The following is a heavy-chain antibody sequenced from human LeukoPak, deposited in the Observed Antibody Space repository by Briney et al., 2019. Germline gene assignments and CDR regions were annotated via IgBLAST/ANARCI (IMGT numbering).Heavy chain of an antibody. CDR2: IYHSGST. Sequence: SQTLSLTCAVSGGSISSGGYSWSWIRQPPGKGLEWIGYIYHSGSTYYNPSLKSRVTISVDTSKNQFSLKLSSVTAADTAVYYCARARKGNKPLITMVRGGANWFDPWGQGTLVTVSS. V-gene: IGHV4-30-2*05. J-gene: IGHJ5*02. CDR1: GGSISSGGYS. CDR3: ARARKGNKPLITMVRGGANWFDP. D-gene: IGHD3-10*01.